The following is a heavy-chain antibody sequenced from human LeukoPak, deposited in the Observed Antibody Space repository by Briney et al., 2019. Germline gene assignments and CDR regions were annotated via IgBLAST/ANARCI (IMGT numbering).Heavy chain of an antibody. Sequence: KPGGSLRLSCAASGFTLSNYSMNWLRQAPGKGLEWVAFISSSSSYIFYADSLKGRFTISRDNAKNSLYLQMNSLRADDTAVYYCARDLAYGDDGLWGQGTLVTVSS. V-gene: IGHV3-21*01. CDR3: ARDLAYGDDGL. D-gene: IGHD4-17*01. J-gene: IGHJ4*02. CDR2: ISSSSSYI. CDR1: GFTLSNYS.